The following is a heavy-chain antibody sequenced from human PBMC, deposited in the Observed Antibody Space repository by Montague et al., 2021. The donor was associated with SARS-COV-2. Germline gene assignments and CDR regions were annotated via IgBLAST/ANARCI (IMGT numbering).Heavy chain of an antibody. V-gene: IGHV4-61*02. CDR1: GGSISSGSYY. J-gene: IGHJ3*02. D-gene: IGHD3-10*01. Sequence: TLSLTCTVSGGSISSGSYYWSWIRQPAGKGLEWIGRIYTSGSTNYNPSLKSRVTISVDTSKNQCSLKLSSVTAADTAVYYCARDLAPYYGSGSYYNPIDAFDIWGQGTMVTVSS. CDR3: ARDLAPYYGSGSYYNPIDAFDI. CDR2: IYTSGST.